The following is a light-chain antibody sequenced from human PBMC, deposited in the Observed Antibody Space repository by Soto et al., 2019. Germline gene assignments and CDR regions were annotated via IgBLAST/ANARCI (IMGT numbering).Light chain of an antibody. CDR1: QSVSSNY. V-gene: IGKV3-20*01. Sequence: EIVLTQSPGTLSLSPGERATLSCRASQSVSSNYLAWYQQKPGQAPRLLVYGASSRATGIPDRFSGSGSGTDFTLTISRLEPEDFAVYYCHHYSSSPPWTFGQGTKV. CDR2: GAS. J-gene: IGKJ1*01. CDR3: HHYSSSPPWT.